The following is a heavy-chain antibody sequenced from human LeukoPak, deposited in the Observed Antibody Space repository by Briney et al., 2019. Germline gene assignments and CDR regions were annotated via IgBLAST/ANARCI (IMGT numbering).Heavy chain of an antibody. CDR3: ARQKCTSTSCLTKNAFDI. J-gene: IGHJ3*02. CDR2: IYTSGRT. V-gene: IGHV4-4*09. CDR1: RSISGYY. Sequence: SETLSLTCTVSRSISGYYWSWIRQPPGRGLEWIGYIYTSGRTNYNPSLESRVTISADTSNNQFSLDLSAVTAADTAVYYCARQKCTSTSCLTKNAFDIWGQGTMVTVSS. D-gene: IGHD2-2*01.